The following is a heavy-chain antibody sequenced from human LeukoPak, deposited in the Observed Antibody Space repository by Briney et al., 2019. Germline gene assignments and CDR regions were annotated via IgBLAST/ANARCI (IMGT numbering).Heavy chain of an antibody. D-gene: IGHD1-26*01. CDR1: GYTFTSYG. CDR2: ISTYNGDT. CDR3: ARDWGAAGATSPLDL. V-gene: IGHV1-18*01. J-gene: IGHJ4*02. Sequence: ASVKVSCKASGYTFTSYGISWVRQAPGQGLEWMGWISTYNGDTTYAQNLQDRVTMTKDSSTTTVYMELRSLRPEDTAVYYCARDWGAAGATSPLDLWGQGTLVTVSS.